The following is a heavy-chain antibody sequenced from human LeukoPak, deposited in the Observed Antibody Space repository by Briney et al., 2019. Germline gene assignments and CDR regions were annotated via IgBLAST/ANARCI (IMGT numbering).Heavy chain of an antibody. D-gene: IGHD3-22*01. Sequence: GGSLRLSCAASGFTFSSYGMHWVRQAPGKGLEWVAVIWYDGSNKYYADSVKGRFTISRDNSKNTLYLQMNSLRAEDTAVYYCAKGNYYDSSGHFDYWGQGTLVTVSS. CDR1: GFTFSSYG. CDR2: IWYDGSNK. CDR3: AKGNYYDSSGHFDY. J-gene: IGHJ4*02. V-gene: IGHV3-33*06.